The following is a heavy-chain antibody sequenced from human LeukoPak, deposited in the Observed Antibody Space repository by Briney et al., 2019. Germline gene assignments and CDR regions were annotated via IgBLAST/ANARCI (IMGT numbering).Heavy chain of an antibody. CDR3: AKEDSRNMVTFFDY. Sequence: GGSLRLSCAASGFTLRYYAMSWVRQAPGKGLEWVSDIFGSGATTNYADSVKGRFTISRDNSKNSVYLQMNSLRAEDTAIYYCAKEDSRNMVTFFDYWGQGPLVTVSS. D-gene: IGHD2/OR15-2a*01. CDR1: GFTLRYYA. CDR2: IFGSGATT. J-gene: IGHJ4*02. V-gene: IGHV3-23*01.